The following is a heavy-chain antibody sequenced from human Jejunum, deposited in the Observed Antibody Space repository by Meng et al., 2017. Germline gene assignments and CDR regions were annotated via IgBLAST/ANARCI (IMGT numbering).Heavy chain of an antibody. V-gene: IGHV3-48*03. CDR2: ISNGGGRTK. CDR1: GFTFSSFE. Sequence: GVSLKISCEVSGFTFSSFEMNWVRQAPGKGLEWLAYISNGGGRTKYYADSVKGRFTISRDNGLSLQMTSLRAEDTAVYYCAREAGDLRAYDIWGHGTTVTVSS. CDR3: AREAGDLRAYDI. J-gene: IGHJ3*02. D-gene: IGHD7-27*01.